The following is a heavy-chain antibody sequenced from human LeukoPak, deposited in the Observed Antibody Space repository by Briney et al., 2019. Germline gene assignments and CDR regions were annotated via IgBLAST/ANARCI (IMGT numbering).Heavy chain of an antibody. D-gene: IGHD6-13*01. Sequence: SQNLSLTCTVSGGSISSGSYYWSWIRQPAGKGLEWIGRIYTGGSTNYNPSLKSRVAISVDTSKNQFSLKLSSVTAADTAVYYCARDKIAAPEDWGQGTPITVSS. J-gene: IGHJ4*02. CDR3: ARDKIAAPED. V-gene: IGHV4-61*02. CDR1: GGSISSGSYY. CDR2: IYTGGST.